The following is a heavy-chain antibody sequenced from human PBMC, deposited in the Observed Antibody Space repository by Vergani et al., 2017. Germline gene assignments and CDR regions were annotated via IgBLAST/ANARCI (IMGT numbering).Heavy chain of an antibody. CDR2: INPNSGGT. D-gene: IGHD3-10*01. Sequence: QVQLVQSGAEVKKPGASVKVSCKASGYTFTGYYMHWVRQAPGQGLEWMGWINPNSGGTNYAQKFQGRVTMTRDMSISTAYMELSRLRSDDTAVYYCARSGPLMRGQYYYGSGSYYPFDYWGQGTLVTVSS. CDR3: ARSGPLMRGQYYYGSGSYYPFDY. J-gene: IGHJ4*02. CDR1: GYTFTGYY. V-gene: IGHV1-2*02.